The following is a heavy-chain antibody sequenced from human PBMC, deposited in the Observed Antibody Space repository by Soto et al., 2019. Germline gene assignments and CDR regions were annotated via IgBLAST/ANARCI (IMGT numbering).Heavy chain of an antibody. J-gene: IGHJ6*03. CDR1: GGSVSSSSYY. Sequence: SETLSRTCTVSGGSVSSSSYYWGWVRQPPGKGLEWIGSVYYSGSTYYNPSLESRVTISVDKSKNQFSLKLMSLSAADTAVYYCGSYHYYDFWIGSRHYMDAWGRGTTVTVSS. CDR3: GSYHYYDFWIGSRHYMDA. CDR2: VYYSGST. D-gene: IGHD3-3*01. V-gene: IGHV4-39*01.